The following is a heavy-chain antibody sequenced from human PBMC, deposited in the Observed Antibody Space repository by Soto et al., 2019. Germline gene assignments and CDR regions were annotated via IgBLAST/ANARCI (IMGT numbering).Heavy chain of an antibody. Sequence: ASVKVSCKASGYTFTSYYMHWVRQAPGQGLEWMGIINPSGGSTSYAQKFQGRVTMTRDTSTSTVYMELSSLRSEDTAVYYCAREGLRSLEWLSSYGMDVWGQGTTVTVSS. D-gene: IGHD3-3*01. CDR1: GYTFTSYY. CDR2: INPSGGST. CDR3: AREGLRSLEWLSSYGMDV. V-gene: IGHV1-46*01. J-gene: IGHJ6*02.